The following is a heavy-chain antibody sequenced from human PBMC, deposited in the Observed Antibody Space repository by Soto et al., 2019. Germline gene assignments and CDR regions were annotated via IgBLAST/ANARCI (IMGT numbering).Heavy chain of an antibody. CDR3: AQEEMATISFVPPFDP. Sequence: PGGSLRLSCAASGFTFSDYYMSWIRQAPGKGLEWVSYISSSSSYTNYADSVKGRFTISRDNSKNTLYLQMNSLRAEDTAVYYCAQEEMATISFVPPFDPWGQGTLVTVSS. J-gene: IGHJ5*02. V-gene: IGHV3-11*06. CDR1: GFTFSDYY. D-gene: IGHD5-12*01. CDR2: ISSSSSYT.